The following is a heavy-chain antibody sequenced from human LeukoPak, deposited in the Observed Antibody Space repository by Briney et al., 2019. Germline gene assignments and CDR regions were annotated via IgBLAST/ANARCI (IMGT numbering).Heavy chain of an antibody. D-gene: IGHD2-2*02. V-gene: IGHV4-4*02. CDR1: GGSISSSNW. J-gene: IGHJ4*02. CDR3: ASRGGYCSSTSCYTFVDY. CDR2: IYHSGST. Sequence: SETLSLTCAVSGGSISSSNWWSWVRQPPGKGLEWIGEIYHSGSTNYNPSLKSRVTISVDTSKNQFSLKLSSVTAADTAVYYCASRGGYCSSTSCYTFVDYWGQGTLVTVSS.